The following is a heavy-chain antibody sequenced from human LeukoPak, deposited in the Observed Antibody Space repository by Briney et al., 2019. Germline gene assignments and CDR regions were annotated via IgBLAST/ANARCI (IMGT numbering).Heavy chain of an antibody. CDR3: ARAREVVGATRGWFDP. CDR1: GYTFTSYD. CDR2: MNPNSGNT. J-gene: IGHJ5*02. D-gene: IGHD1-26*01. Sequence: ASVKVSCKASGYTFTSYDINWVGQASGNGGEGMGGMNPNSGNTGYAQKFQGRVTINRNTSISTAYMELSSLRSEDTAVYYCARAREVVGATRGWFDPWGQGTLVTVSS. V-gene: IGHV1-8*03.